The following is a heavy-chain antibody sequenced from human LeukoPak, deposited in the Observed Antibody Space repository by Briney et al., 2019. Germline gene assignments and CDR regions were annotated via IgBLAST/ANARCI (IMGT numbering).Heavy chain of an antibody. Sequence: GGSLRLSCAASGFTFSSYAMSWVRQAPGKGLEWVSAISGSGGSTYYADSVKGRFTISRDNSKNTLYLQMNSLRAEDTAVYYCAKPDYYSGSYFSAFDIWGQGTMATVSS. CDR1: GFTFSSYA. V-gene: IGHV3-23*01. J-gene: IGHJ3*02. D-gene: IGHD1-26*01. CDR3: AKPDYYSGSYFSAFDI. CDR2: ISGSGGST.